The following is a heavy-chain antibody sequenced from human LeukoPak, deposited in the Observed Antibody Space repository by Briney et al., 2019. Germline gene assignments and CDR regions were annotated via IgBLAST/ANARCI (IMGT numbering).Heavy chain of an antibody. D-gene: IGHD6-13*01. CDR2: IYYSGST. CDR1: GGSVSSGSYY. V-gene: IGHV4-61*01. J-gene: IGHJ4*02. CDR3: ARDRVAAASLDY. Sequence: SETLSLTCTVSGGSVSSGSYYWSWIRQPPGKGLEWIGYIYYSGSTNYNPSLKSRGTISVDTSKNQFTLKLSSVTAADTAVYYCARDRVAAASLDYWGQGTLVTVSS.